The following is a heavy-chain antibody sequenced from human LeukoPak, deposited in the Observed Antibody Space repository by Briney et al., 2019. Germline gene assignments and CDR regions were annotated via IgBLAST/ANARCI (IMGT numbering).Heavy chain of an antibody. CDR2: ISYDGSNT. CDR3: AKDQGYSGYDPLDY. V-gene: IGHV3-30-3*01. J-gene: IGHJ4*02. D-gene: IGHD5-12*01. Sequence: QTGGSLRLSCAASGFTFSNYAMHWVRQAPGKGLEWVAVISYDGSNTYYADSVKGRFTISRDNSKNTLYLQMNSLRAEDTAVYYCAKDQGYSGYDPLDYWGQGTLVTVSS. CDR1: GFTFSNYA.